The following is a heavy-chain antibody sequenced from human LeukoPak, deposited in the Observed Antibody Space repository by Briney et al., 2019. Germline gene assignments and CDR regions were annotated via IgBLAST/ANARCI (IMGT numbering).Heavy chain of an antibody. D-gene: IGHD6-13*01. CDR2: IYYSGST. V-gene: IGHV4-59*08. J-gene: IGHJ4*02. CDR3: ATTITAAAGTTGGYYFDY. CDR1: GGSISSYY. Sequence: SETLSLTCTVSGGSISSYYWSWIRQPPGKGLEWIGYIYYSGSTNYNPSLKSRVTISVDTSKNQFSLKLSSVTAADTAVYYCATTITAAAGTTGGYYFDYWGQGTLVTVSS.